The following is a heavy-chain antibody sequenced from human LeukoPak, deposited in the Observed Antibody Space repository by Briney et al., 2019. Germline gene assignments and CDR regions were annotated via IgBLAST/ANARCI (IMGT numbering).Heavy chain of an antibody. V-gene: IGHV1-3*01. J-gene: IGHJ4*02. CDR2: ISAGNGNT. CDR1: GYTFTSYT. Sequence: ASVKVSCKASGYTFTSYTIHWVRQAPGQRPEWMGWISAGNGNTIYSQKFQGRVTITRDTSASTAYMELSSLRSEDTAVYYCARSGDFHKVPYDIFPYWGQGTLVTVSS. D-gene: IGHD3-9*01. CDR3: ARSGDFHKVPYDIFPY.